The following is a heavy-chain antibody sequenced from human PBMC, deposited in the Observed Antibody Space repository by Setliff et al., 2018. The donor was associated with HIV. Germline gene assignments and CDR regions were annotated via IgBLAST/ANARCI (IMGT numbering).Heavy chain of an antibody. CDR1: GGSFSGYY. J-gene: IGHJ4*02. V-gene: IGHV4-34*01. D-gene: IGHD6-19*01. CDR2: INHSGST. CDR3: ARRSGWYDY. Sequence: ETLSLTCAVYGGSFSGYYWSWIRQPPGKGLEWIGEINHSGSTNYNPSLKSRVTIPVDTSKNQFSLKLSSVTAADTAVYYCARRSGWYDYWGQGTLVTVSS.